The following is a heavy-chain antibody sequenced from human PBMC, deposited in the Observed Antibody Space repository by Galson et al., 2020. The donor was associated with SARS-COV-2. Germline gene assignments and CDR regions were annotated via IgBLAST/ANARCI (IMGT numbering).Heavy chain of an antibody. Sequence: SETLSLTCTVSGGSITTYGYYWSWIRQHPGEGLEWIGYILSGGDTYYSPSLKSRVTISRDTSKNQFSLKMNSVTAADTAVYYCARTVATSADAFDIWGQGIVVSVSS. CDR3: ARTVATSADAFDI. CDR1: GGSITTYGYY. CDR2: ILSGGDT. V-gene: IGHV4-31*03. D-gene: IGHD5-12*01. J-gene: IGHJ3*02.